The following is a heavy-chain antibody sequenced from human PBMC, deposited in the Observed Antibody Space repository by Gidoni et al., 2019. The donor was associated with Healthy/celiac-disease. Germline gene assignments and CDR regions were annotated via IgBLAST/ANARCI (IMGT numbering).Heavy chain of an antibody. Sequence: QVQLVESGGGLVKPGWSLRLSCAASGFPFRDYYRSWNRQAPGKGLEWVSYISSSSSYTNYADSVKGRFTISRDNAKNSLYLQMNSLRAEDTAVYYCARDGSGSYYAYYYGMDVWGQGTTVTVSS. CDR2: ISSSSSYT. J-gene: IGHJ6*02. CDR3: ARDGSGSYYAYYYGMDV. D-gene: IGHD3-10*01. V-gene: IGHV3-11*05. CDR1: GFPFRDYY.